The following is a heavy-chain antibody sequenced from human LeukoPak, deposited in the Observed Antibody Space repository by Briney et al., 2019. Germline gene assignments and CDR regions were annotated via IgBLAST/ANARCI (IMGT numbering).Heavy chain of an antibody. Sequence: GGSLRLSCAASGFTFSSYGMHWVRQAPGKGLEWVAFIRYDGSNKYYADSVKGRFTISRDNSKNTLYLQMNSLRAEDTAVYYRAKDRYGGNLLKGSPDYWGQGTLVTVSS. CDR3: AKDRYGGNLLKGSPDY. V-gene: IGHV3-30*02. D-gene: IGHD4-23*01. CDR1: GFTFSSYG. CDR2: IRYDGSNK. J-gene: IGHJ4*02.